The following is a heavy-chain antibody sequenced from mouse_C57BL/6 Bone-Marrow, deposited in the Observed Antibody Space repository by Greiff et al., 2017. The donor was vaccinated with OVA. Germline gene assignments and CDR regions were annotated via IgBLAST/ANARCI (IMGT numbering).Heavy chain of an antibody. CDR1: GFTFSSYG. CDR2: ISSGGSYT. D-gene: IGHD2-3*01. J-gene: IGHJ2*01. CDR3: ARQTDGYCDY. V-gene: IGHV5-6*02. Sequence: DVKLVESGGDLVKPGGSLKLSCAASGFTFSSYGMSWVRQTPDKRLEWVATISSGGSYTYYPDSVKGRFTISRDNAKNTLYLQMSSLKSEDTAMYYCARQTDGYCDYWGQGTTLTVSS.